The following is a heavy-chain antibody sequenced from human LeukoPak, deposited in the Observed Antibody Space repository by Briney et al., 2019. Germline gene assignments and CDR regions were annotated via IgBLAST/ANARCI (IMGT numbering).Heavy chain of an antibody. V-gene: IGHV4-39*01. CDR3: ARLGYSTRWYYFDY. D-gene: IGHD6-13*01. J-gene: IGHJ4*02. CDR1: GGYISSGSYY. Sequence: SETLSLTCTVSGGYISSGSYYWGWIRQPPGKGLEWIGSMYYSGSTYYNPSLQSRVTISVDTSKNQFSLKLSSVTAADTAVYYCARLGYSTRWYYFDYWGQGTLVTVSS. CDR2: MYYSGST.